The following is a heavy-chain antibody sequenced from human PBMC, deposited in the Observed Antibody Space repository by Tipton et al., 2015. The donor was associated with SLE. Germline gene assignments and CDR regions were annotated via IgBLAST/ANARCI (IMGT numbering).Heavy chain of an antibody. CDR2: ISYDGSNK. D-gene: IGHD2-2*01. J-gene: IGHJ4*02. CDR3: ARDGFIVVVPAFDY. CDR1: GFTFNSCA. Sequence: SLRLSCAASGFTFNSCAMHWVRQAPGKGLEWVAVISYDGSNKYYADSVKGRFTISRDNSKNTLYLQMNSLRAEDTAVYYCARDGFIVVVPAFDYWGQGTLVTVSS. V-gene: IGHV3-30*04.